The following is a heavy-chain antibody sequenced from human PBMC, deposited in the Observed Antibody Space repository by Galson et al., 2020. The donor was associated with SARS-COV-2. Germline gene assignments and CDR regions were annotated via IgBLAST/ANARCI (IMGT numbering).Heavy chain of an antibody. D-gene: IGHD2-15*01. CDR1: GASVSSNSHY. Sequence: SETLSLTCNVSGASVSSNSHYWTWIRQSPGMGLEYIGSLYYSGSTYYNPFLKSQVTISVDTSKNQFPLRLTSVTAADTAVYYCASRWQLLGLLFDYWSQGTLVTVSS. J-gene: IGHJ4*02. V-gene: IGHV4-39*01. CDR2: LYYSGST. CDR3: ASRWQLLGLLFDY.